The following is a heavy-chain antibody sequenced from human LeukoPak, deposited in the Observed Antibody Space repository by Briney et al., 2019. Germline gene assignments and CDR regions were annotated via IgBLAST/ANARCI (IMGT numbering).Heavy chain of an antibody. CDR1: GGTFSSYA. J-gene: IGHJ4*02. V-gene: IGHV1-46*01. CDR2: INPNGGAI. Sequence: ASVKVSCKASGGTFSSYAISWVRQAPRQGLEWMGIINPNGGAISYAQKFQGRVTLTRDTSTNTVYMELSSLRSEDTAVDFCARATLSDFYFNYWGQGTLVTVSS. CDR3: ARATLSDFYFNY.